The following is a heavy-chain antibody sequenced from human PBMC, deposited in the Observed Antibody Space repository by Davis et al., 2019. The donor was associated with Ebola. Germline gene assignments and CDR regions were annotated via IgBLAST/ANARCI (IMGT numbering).Heavy chain of an antibody. CDR2: ISSSSSTI. CDR1: GFTFSSYS. CDR3: ARGNDY. Sequence: PGGSLRLSCAASGFTFSSYSMNWVRQAPGKGLEWVSYISSSSSTIYYADSVKGRFTISRDNSKNTLYLQMNSLRAEDTAVYYCARGNDYWGQGTLVTVSS. V-gene: IGHV3-48*01. J-gene: IGHJ4*02.